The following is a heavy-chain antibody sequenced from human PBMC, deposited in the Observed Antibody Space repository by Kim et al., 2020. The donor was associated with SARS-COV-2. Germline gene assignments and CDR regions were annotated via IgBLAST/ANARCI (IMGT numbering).Heavy chain of an antibody. J-gene: IGHJ4*02. CDR3: ARARLGYVVVPDHY. CDR2: INAGNGNT. CDR1: GYTFTSYA. Sequence: ASVKVSCKASGYTFTSYAMHWVRQAPGQRLEWMGWINAGNGNTKYSQKFQGRVTITRDTSASTAYMELSSLRSEDTAVYYCARARLGYVVVPDHYWGQGTLVTVSS. D-gene: IGHD2-15*01. V-gene: IGHV1-3*01.